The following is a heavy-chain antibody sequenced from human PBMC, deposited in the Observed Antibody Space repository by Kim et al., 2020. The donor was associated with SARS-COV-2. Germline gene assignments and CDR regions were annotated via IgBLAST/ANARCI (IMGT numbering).Heavy chain of an antibody. V-gene: IGHV4-34*01. D-gene: IGHD3-10*01. CDR2: INHSGST. Sequence: SETLSLTCAVYGGSFSGYYWSWIRQPPGKGLEWIGEINHSGSTNYNPSLKSRVTISVDTSKNQFSLKLSSVTAADTAVYYCARGWGFWGVFKEYYYGSGSNIWSYWGQGTLVTVSS. J-gene: IGHJ4*02. CDR3: ARGWGFWGVFKEYYYGSGSNIWSY. CDR1: GGSFSGYY.